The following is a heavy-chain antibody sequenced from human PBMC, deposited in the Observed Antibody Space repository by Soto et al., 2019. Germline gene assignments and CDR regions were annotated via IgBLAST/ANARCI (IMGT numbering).Heavy chain of an antibody. D-gene: IGHD2-8*01. CDR3: VIDVSNDVYPYDY. J-gene: IGHJ4*03. V-gene: IGHV3-15*07. Sequence: GGSLRLSCAASGFTFSNAWMNWVSQAPGKGLEWVGRIKSKTDGGTTDYAAPVKGRFTISRDDSESTLSLQMNNLKVEDTAVYYCVIDVSNDVYPYDYWGHGTLVTVSS. CDR2: IKSKTDGGTT. CDR1: GFTFSNAW.